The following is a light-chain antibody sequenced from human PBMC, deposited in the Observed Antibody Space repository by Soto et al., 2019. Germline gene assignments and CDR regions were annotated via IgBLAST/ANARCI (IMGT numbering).Light chain of an antibody. Sequence: DIQMTQSPSSLSASVGDRVTITCRASQSISSYLYWYQQKPGKAPKLLIYAASSLHSGIPSRFSGSGSGTDFTLTISSLQPEDFATYYCQQSYSTPYTFGQGTKLEIK. CDR1: QSISSY. V-gene: IGKV1-39*01. CDR3: QQSYSTPYT. J-gene: IGKJ2*01. CDR2: AAS.